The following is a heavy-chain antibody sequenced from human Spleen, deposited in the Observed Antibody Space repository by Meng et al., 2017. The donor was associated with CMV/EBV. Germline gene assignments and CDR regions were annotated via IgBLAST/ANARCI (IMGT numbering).Heavy chain of an antibody. J-gene: IGHJ5*02. Sequence: ASVKVSCKASGYTFTDYYLHWVRQAPGQGLEWMGWMNPNSGGTNSAQKFQGRVIMSRDTSISTAYMELSRLRSDDTAVYYCARESGTTSHWFDPWGQGTLVTVSS. CDR3: ARESGTTSHWFDP. V-gene: IGHV1-2*02. CDR2: MNPNSGGT. CDR1: GYTFTDYY. D-gene: IGHD1-7*01.